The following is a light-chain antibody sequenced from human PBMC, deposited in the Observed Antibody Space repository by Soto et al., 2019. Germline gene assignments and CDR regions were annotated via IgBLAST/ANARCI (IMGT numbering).Light chain of an antibody. CDR2: GAS. J-gene: IGKJ1*01. CDR1: QSVSSN. Sequence: DIVMTQSPATLSVSPGERATLSCRASQSVSSNLAWYQQEPGQAPRLLIYGASTRATSIPARFSGSGSGTDFTLTISSLQSEDFAVYYCQHYNNWSPWTFGQGTKVEIK. CDR3: QHYNNWSPWT. V-gene: IGKV3-15*01.